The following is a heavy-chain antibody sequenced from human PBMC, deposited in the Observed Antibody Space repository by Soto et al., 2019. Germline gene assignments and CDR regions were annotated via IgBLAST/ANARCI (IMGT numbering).Heavy chain of an antibody. Sequence: PGGSLRLSCAASGFSFSSHWMHWVRQAPGKGLVWVSRINSDGSSVAYADSVKGRFTISRDNSKNTLFLQMNSLRAEDTAVYYCAKDYAYYYDSSGYWIDYWGQGTLVTVSS. J-gene: IGHJ4*02. D-gene: IGHD3-22*01. V-gene: IGHV3-74*01. CDR2: INSDGSSV. CDR1: GFSFSSHW. CDR3: AKDYAYYYDSSGYWIDY.